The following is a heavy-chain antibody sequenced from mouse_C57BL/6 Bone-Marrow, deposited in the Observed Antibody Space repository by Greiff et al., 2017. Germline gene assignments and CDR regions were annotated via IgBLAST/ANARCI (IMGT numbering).Heavy chain of an antibody. D-gene: IGHD1-1*01. CDR3: ARDYYGSSYWYFDV. Sequence: VQLQQPGAELVRPGSSVKLSCKASGYTFTSYWMHWVKQRPIQGLEWIGNIDPSDSETHYNQKFKDKATLTVDKSSSTAYMQLSSLTAEDSAVYYCARDYYGSSYWYFDVWGTWTTVTVSS. CDR1: GYTFTSYW. V-gene: IGHV1-52*01. CDR2: IDPSDSET. J-gene: IGHJ1*03.